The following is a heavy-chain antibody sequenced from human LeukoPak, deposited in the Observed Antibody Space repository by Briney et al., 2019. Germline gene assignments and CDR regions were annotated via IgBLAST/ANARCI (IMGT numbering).Heavy chain of an antibody. V-gene: IGHV3-33*01. D-gene: IGHD6-6*01. J-gene: IGHJ3*02. CDR1: GFTFSSYA. Sequence: GGSLRLSCAASGFTFSSYAMHWVRQAPGKGLEWVAVIWYDGSNKYYADSVKGRFTISRDNSKNTLYLQMNSLRAEDTAVYYCAGPEYSSFSDEAFDIWGQGTMVTVSS. CDR2: IWYDGSNK. CDR3: AGPEYSSFSDEAFDI.